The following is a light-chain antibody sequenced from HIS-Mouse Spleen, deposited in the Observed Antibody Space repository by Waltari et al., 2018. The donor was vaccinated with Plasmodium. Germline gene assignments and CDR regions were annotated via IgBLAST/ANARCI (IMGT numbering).Light chain of an antibody. CDR3: YSTDSSGNHRV. J-gene: IGLJ3*02. Sequence: SYELTQPPSVSVSPGQTARITCPGDAWPKKTAYWYQQKSGQAPVLVIYEDSKQPSGIPERFSGPSSGTMATLTISGAQVEDEADYYCYSTDSSGNHRVFGGGTKLTVL. CDR2: EDS. CDR1: AWPKKT. V-gene: IGLV3-10*01.